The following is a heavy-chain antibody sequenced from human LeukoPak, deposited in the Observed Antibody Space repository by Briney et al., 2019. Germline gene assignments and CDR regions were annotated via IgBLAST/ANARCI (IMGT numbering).Heavy chain of an antibody. D-gene: IGHD6-13*01. CDR1: GGSISSYY. CDR2: IYYSGST. V-gene: IGHV4-59*01. CDR3: ARGAAAGDY. Sequence: SETLSLTCTVSGGSISSYYWSWIRQPPGKGLEWIGYIYYSGSTNYNPSLKSRVTISVDTSKNQFSLKLSSVTAADTAVYYCARGAAAGDYWGQGTLVTVSS. J-gene: IGHJ4*02.